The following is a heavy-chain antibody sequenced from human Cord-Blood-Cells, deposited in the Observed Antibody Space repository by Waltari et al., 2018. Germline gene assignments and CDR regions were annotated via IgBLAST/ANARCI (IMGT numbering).Heavy chain of an antibody. D-gene: IGHD5-18*01. J-gene: IGHJ6*03. CDR2: IIPIFGTA. Sequence: QVQLVQSGAEVKKPGSSVKVSCKASGGTFSSYAISWVRQAPGQGLEWMGGIIPIFGTANDAQKFQGIVTITADESTSTAYMELSSLRSEDTAVYYCARGYSYGYYYYYYMDVWGKGTTVTVSS. CDR3: ARGYSYGYYYYYYMDV. V-gene: IGHV1-69*01. CDR1: GGTFSSYA.